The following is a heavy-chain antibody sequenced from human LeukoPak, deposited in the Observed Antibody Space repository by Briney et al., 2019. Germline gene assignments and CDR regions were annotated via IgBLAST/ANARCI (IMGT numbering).Heavy chain of an antibody. CDR1: GYTFSSYY. CDR2: IHPSGGST. J-gene: IGHJ3*02. CDR3: ARVRFSSGWYIAFDM. Sequence: GASVKVSFKASGYTFSSYYVQWVRQAPGQGLEWMGIIHPSGGSTTYAQKFQGRVTMTRDTSTSTVYMELSSLRSEDTAVYYCARVRFSSGWYIAFDMWGQGTMVTVSS. V-gene: IGHV1-46*01. D-gene: IGHD6-19*01.